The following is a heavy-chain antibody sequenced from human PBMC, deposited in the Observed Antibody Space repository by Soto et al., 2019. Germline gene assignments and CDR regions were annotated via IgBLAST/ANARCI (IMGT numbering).Heavy chain of an antibody. Sequence: ASVKVSCKASGYTFTSYDINWVRQATGQGLEWMGWMNPNSGNTGYAQKFQGRVTMTRNTSISTAYMELSSLRSEDTAVYYCARGWEVRYFGWLLDVYYGIGVRGRGTTVTVSS. J-gene: IGHJ6*01. V-gene: IGHV1-8*01. CDR2: MNPNSGNT. D-gene: IGHD3-9*01. CDR3: ARGWEVRYFGWLLDVYYGIGV. CDR1: GYTFTSYD.